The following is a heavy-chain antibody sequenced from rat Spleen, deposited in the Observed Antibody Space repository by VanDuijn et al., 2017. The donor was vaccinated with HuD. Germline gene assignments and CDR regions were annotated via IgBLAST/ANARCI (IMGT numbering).Heavy chain of an antibody. CDR2: ISYDGSTT. CDR1: GFTFSDFY. D-gene: IGHD3-8*01. V-gene: IGHV5-7*01. Sequence: EVQLVESDGGLVQPGRSLKLSCVASGFTFSDFYMAWVRQAPTKGLEWVATISYDGSTTYYRDSVKGRFTISRDNAKSTLYLQMESLRSEDTATYYCTTVPRGGAARDVMDAWGQGASVTVSS. J-gene: IGHJ4*01. CDR3: TTVPRGGAARDVMDA.